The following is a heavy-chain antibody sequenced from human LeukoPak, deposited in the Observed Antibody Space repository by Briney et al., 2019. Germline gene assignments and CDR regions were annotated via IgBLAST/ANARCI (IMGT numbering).Heavy chain of an antibody. CDR1: GLRFRSYA. J-gene: IGHJ4*02. CDR3: AKGRCSGVGCDSFHS. Sequence: GGSLRLSCVASGLRFRSYAMNWVRQAPGKGLECISTISDDSSFTYYADSVKGRSAISRDDSKNTLYLQMNNLKVEDTAVYYRAKGRCSGVGCDSFHSWGQGALVTVSS. V-gene: IGHV3-23*01. CDR2: ISDDSSFT. D-gene: IGHD2-15*01.